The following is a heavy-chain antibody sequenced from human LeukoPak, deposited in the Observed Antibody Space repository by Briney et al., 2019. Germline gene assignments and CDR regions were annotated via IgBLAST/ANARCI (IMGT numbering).Heavy chain of an antibody. Sequence: GGSLRLSCAASGFTFNSYAMNWVRQAPGKGLEWVSTISSSGNNTYYTDSVKGRFTISRDNAKNSLYLQMNSLRAEDTAVYYCARDKIVGATLFDYWGQGTLVTVSS. D-gene: IGHD1-26*01. J-gene: IGHJ4*02. CDR1: GFTFNSYA. CDR3: ARDKIVGATLFDY. CDR2: ISSSGNNT. V-gene: IGHV3-21*01.